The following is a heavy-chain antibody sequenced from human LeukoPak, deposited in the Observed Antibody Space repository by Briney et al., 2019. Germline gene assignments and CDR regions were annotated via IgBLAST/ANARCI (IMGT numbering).Heavy chain of an antibody. V-gene: IGHV1-8*01. CDR1: GYTFTSYD. Sequence: GASVKVSCKASGYTFTSYDINGGRQATGQGREWMGWMNPNSGNTGYAQKFQGRVTMTRNTSRSTAYMELSSLRSEDTAVYYCERGRRAAWFDYWGQGTLVTVSS. J-gene: IGHJ4*02. D-gene: IGHD6-6*01. CDR2: MNPNSGNT. CDR3: ERGRRAAWFDY.